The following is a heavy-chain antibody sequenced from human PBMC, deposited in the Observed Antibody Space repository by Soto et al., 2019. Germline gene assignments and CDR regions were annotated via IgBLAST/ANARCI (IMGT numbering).Heavy chain of an antibody. J-gene: IGHJ6*02. D-gene: IGHD2-2*02. CDR1: GYSFTSYW. V-gene: IGHV5-51*01. CDR3: ARHDSVVPAAISYYGMDV. CDR2: IYPGDSDT. Sequence: GESLKISCKGSGYSFTSYWIGWVRQMPGKGLEWMGIIYPGDSDTRYSPSFQGQVTISADKSISTAYLQWSSLKASDTAMYYCARHDSVVPAAISYYGMDVWGQGTTVTVSS.